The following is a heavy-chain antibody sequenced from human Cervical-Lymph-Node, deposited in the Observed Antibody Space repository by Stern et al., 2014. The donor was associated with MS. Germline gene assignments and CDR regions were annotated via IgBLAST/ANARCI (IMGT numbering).Heavy chain of an antibody. J-gene: IGHJ4*02. CDR2: IFPSDSET. CDR1: GYRFTDFW. D-gene: IGHD5-18*01. Sequence: EVQLVQSGAEVKEPGESLKISCKGSGYRFTDFWVGWGRQMHGKGLGWMGIIFPSDSETRYGPSFQRQFTISADKSLTTAYLQWSSLDASDTAIYFCARFGYTYGVFDSWGQGTLVTVPS. V-gene: IGHV5-51*01. CDR3: ARFGYTYGVFDS.